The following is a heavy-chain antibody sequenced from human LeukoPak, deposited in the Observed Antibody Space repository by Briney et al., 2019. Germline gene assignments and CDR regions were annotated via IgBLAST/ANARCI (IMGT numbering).Heavy chain of an antibody. Sequence: GGSLRLSCAASGFNFDDYAMHWVRQAPGKGLEWVSLISGDGGSTYYADSVKGRFTISRDNSKNSLYLQMNSLRTEDTALYYCARWDSDAFDIWGQGTMVTVSS. CDR3: ARWDSDAFDI. CDR1: GFNFDDYA. CDR2: ISGDGGST. J-gene: IGHJ3*02. D-gene: IGHD1-26*01. V-gene: IGHV3-43*02.